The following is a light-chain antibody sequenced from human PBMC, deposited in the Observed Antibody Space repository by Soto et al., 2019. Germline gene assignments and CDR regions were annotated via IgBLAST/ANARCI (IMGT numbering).Light chain of an antibody. CDR2: AAS. V-gene: IGKV1-39*01. CDR3: QQSYSTTRT. CDR1: QSIGSF. J-gene: IGKJ1*01. Sequence: EIQMTQSPSSLSASVGDRVTITCRASQSIGSFLNWCQQKPGKAPKLLIYAASSLQSGVPSRFSGSGSGTDFTLTISSLQPEDFASYYCQQSYSTTRTCGKGTKGDIK.